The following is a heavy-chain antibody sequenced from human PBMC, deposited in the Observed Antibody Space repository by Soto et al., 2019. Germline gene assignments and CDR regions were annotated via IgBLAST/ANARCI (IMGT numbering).Heavy chain of an antibody. CDR3: ASPGVVVVADDAFDI. CDR2: INTDNGKT. V-gene: IGHV1-3*04. Sequence: QVQLVQSGAEVKKPGASVKVSCKASGYTFSNYAIHWVRQAPGQRLEWMGWINTDNGKTKYSQKFQGRATITRDTSATTAYMELSGLGSEDTAVYYCASPGVVVVADDAFDIWGQGTMVTVSS. J-gene: IGHJ3*02. D-gene: IGHD2-15*01. CDR1: GYTFSNYA.